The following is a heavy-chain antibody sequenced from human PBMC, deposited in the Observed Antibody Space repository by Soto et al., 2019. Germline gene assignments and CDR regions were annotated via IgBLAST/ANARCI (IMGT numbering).Heavy chain of an antibody. Sequence: QVQLVESGGGVVQPGRSLRLSCVASGFTFSDDAMHWVRQAPGKGLEWVAVIPYDGSYKNYADSVRGRLTISRDNSKNTLYLQMNSLRADDTAVYYCARAVGTQTDLWSTSGMDVWGKGTKVTVSS. CDR3: ARAVGTQTDLWSTSGMDV. D-gene: IGHD3-3*01. V-gene: IGHV3-30*04. CDR1: GFTFSDDA. CDR2: IPYDGSYK. J-gene: IGHJ6*04.